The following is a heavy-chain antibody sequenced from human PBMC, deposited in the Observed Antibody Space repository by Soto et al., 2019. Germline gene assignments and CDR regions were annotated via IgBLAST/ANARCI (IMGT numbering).Heavy chain of an antibody. CDR3: ARGLNIVATTPRDY. CDR2: MNPNSGNT. D-gene: IGHD5-12*01. V-gene: IGHV1-8*01. CDR1: GYTFTSYD. J-gene: IGHJ4*02. Sequence: QVQLVQSGAEVKKPGASVKVSCKSSGYTFTSYDINWLRQATGQGLEWMGWMNPNSGNTGYAQKFQGRVTMTRNTSISTAYMELSSLRSEDTAVYYCARGLNIVATTPRDYWGQGTLVTVSS.